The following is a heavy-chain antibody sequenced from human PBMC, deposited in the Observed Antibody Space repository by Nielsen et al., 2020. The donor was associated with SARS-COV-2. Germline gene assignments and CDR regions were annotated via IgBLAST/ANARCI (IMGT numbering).Heavy chain of an antibody. Sequence: SETLFLTCTVSGGSISSGGYYWSWIRQHPGKGLEWIGYIYYSGSTNYNPSLKSRVTISVDTSKNQFSLKLSSVTAADTAVYYCAGSIAAAGTGWFDPWGQGTLVTVSS. J-gene: IGHJ5*02. V-gene: IGHV4-61*08. CDR2: IYYSGST. CDR3: AGSIAAAGTGWFDP. CDR1: GGSISSGGYY. D-gene: IGHD6-13*01.